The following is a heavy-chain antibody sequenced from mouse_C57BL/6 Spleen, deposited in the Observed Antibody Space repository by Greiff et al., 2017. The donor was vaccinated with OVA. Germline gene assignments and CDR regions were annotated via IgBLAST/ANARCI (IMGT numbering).Heavy chain of an antibody. D-gene: IGHD2-3*01. J-gene: IGHJ4*01. CDR3: ARDDGYAQEAMGY. CDR2: INPSSGYT. CDR1: GYTFTSYW. Sequence: QVQLQQSGAELAKPGASVKLSCKASGYTFTSYWMHGVKQRPGQGLEWIGYINPSSGYTKYNQKFKDKATLTADKSSSTAYMQLSSLTYDDSAVYYCARDDGYAQEAMGYWGQGTSVTVSS. V-gene: IGHV1-7*01.